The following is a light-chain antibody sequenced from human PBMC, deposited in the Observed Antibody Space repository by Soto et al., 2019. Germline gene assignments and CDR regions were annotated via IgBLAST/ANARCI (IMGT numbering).Light chain of an antibody. CDR1: SSNIGSNT. CDR3: AAWDDSLNGRV. CDR2: KSN. J-gene: IGLJ3*02. Sequence: QSVLTQSPSASGTPGQRVIISCSGTSSNIGSNTVNWYQQLPGTAPKLLIYKSNRRPSGVPDRFSGSKSGTSASLAISGLQSEDEADYYCAAWDDSLNGRVFGGGTKVTVL. V-gene: IGLV1-44*01.